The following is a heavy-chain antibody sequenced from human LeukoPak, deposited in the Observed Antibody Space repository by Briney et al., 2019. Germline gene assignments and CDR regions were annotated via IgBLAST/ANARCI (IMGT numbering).Heavy chain of an antibody. CDR2: IYSSGGT. J-gene: IGHJ3*02. V-gene: IGHV4-4*07. D-gene: IGHD6-13*01. CDR1: GGSISSYY. CDR3: ARGIAAAPERAFDI. Sequence: SETLSLTCTVSGGSISSYYWSWIRQPAGKGPEWIGRIYSSGGTDYNPSLRSRVTMSVDTSKNQFSLKMSSVTAADTAIYYCARGIAAAPERAFDIWGQGTMVTVSS.